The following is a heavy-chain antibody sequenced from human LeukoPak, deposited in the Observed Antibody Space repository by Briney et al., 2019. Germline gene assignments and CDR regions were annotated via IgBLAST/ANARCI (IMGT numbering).Heavy chain of an antibody. J-gene: IGHJ4*02. CDR2: ISSSSSYI. CDR3: AGFSMVRGVIMGYFDY. CDR1: GFTFSSYN. D-gene: IGHD3-10*01. V-gene: IGHV3-21*01. Sequence: GGSLRLSCAASGFTFSSYNMNWVRQAPGKGLEWVSSISSSSSYIYYADSVKGRFTISRDNAKNSLYLQMNSLRAEDTAVYYCAGFSMVRGVIMGYFDYWGQGTLVTVSS.